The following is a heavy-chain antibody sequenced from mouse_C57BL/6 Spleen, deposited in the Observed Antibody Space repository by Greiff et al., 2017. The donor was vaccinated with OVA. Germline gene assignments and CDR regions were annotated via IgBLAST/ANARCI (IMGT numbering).Heavy chain of an antibody. CDR2: IYPSDSGT. Sequence: QVQLQQPGAELVRPGSSVKLSCKASGYTFTSYWMDWVKQRPGQGLEWIGNIYPSDSGTHYNQKFKDKATLTVDKSSSTAYMQLSSLTSEDSAVYYCARSYSSWFADWGQGTLVTVSA. CDR1: GYTFTSYW. CDR3: ARSYSSWFAD. D-gene: IGHD2-12*01. J-gene: IGHJ3*01. V-gene: IGHV1-61*01.